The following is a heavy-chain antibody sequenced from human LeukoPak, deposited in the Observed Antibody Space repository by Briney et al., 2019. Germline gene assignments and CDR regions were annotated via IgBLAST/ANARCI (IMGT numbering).Heavy chain of an antibody. V-gene: IGHV3-9*01. D-gene: IGHD2-2*01. CDR1: GFTYDDYA. J-gene: IGHJ5*02. CDR2: INWNSGSI. CDR3: AKGGETSTLSPMGWFDP. Sequence: GGSLRLSCAASGFTYDDYAMHWVRQAPGKGLEWVSGINWNSGSIGYADSVKGRFTISRDNAKNSLYLQMNSLRAEDTALYYCAKGGETSTLSPMGWFDPWGQGTLVTVSS.